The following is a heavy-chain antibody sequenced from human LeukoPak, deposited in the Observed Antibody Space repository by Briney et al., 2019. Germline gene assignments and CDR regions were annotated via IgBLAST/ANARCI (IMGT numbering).Heavy chain of an antibody. Sequence: ASLKVSCKASGYTFTSYAMHWVRQAPGQRLEWMGRINAGNGNTKYSQKFQGRVTITRDTSASTAYMELSSLRSEDTAVYYCARDSGSSGYLGYGMDVWGQGTTVTVSS. CDR3: ARDSGSSGYLGYGMDV. CDR1: GYTFTSYA. D-gene: IGHD3-22*01. V-gene: IGHV1-3*01. CDR2: INAGNGNT. J-gene: IGHJ6*02.